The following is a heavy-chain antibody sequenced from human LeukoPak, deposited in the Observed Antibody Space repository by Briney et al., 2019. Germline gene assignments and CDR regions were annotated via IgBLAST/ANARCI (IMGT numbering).Heavy chain of an antibody. Sequence: QTGGSLRLSCAASGFTVITNDMTWVRQAPGKGLEWVSVIYSGGSTYYADSVKGRFTISRDSSKNTLYVQMNSLRVEDTAVCYCASEIGGPAVWGQGTLVTVSS. CDR1: GFTVITND. V-gene: IGHV3-53*01. CDR3: ASEIGGPAV. CDR2: IYSGGST. J-gene: IGHJ4*02. D-gene: IGHD3-10*01.